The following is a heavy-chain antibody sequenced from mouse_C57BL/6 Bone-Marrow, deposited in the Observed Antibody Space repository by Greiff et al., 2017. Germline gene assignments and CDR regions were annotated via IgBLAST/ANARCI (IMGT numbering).Heavy chain of an antibody. V-gene: IGHV1-85*01. Sequence: QVQLQQSGPELVKPGASVKLSCKASGYTFTSYDINWVKQRPGQGLEWIGWIYPRDGSTKYNEKFKGKATLTVDTSSSTAYMELHRLTSEDSAVYFCARGDYYGSSYVWYFDVWGTGTTVTVSS. CDR3: ARGDYYGSSYVWYFDV. CDR1: GYTFTSYD. J-gene: IGHJ1*03. CDR2: IYPRDGST. D-gene: IGHD1-1*01.